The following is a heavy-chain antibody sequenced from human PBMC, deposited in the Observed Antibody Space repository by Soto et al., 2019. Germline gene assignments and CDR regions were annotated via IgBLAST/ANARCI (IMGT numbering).Heavy chain of an antibody. CDR3: ARFGILTGFDH. CDR2: INHSGST. CDR1: GGSFSGYF. Sequence: SETLSLTCAVYGGSFSGYFWSWIRQPPGKGLEWIGEINHSGSTDYNPSLKSRVTISVDTSRNQFSLKLSSVTAADTAVYYCARFGILTGFDHWGQGTLVTVSS. V-gene: IGHV4-34*01. D-gene: IGHD3-9*01. J-gene: IGHJ4*02.